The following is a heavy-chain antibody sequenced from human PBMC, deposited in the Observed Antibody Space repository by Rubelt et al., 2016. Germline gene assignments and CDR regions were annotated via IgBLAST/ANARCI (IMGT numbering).Heavy chain of an antibody. CDR1: GFTFSSYS. CDR3: ARVRMDYGDSLDY. J-gene: IGHJ4*02. V-gene: IGHV3-48*01. D-gene: IGHD4-17*01. Sequence: EVQLVESGGGLVQPGGSLRLSCAASGFTFSSYSMNWVRQAPGKGLEWVSYISSSSSTIYYADSGKGRFTISRDNAKNSLYLQMNSLRAEDTAVYYCARVRMDYGDSLDYWGQGTLVTVSS. CDR2: ISSSSSTI.